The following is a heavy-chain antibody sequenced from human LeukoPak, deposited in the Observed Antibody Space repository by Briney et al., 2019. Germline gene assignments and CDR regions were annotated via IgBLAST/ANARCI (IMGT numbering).Heavy chain of an antibody. V-gene: IGHV3-21*01. D-gene: IGHD6-13*01. J-gene: IGHJ1*01. CDR3: ARGPRNSSSYQYFQH. Sequence: GGSLRLSCAASRFTFPSYSMNGGRQAPGEGLEWVSSISSSSGYIYYADSVKGRFTISRDNAKNSLYLQMSSLKDEDTAIYYCARGPRNSSSYQYFQHWGQGALVTVSS. CDR2: ISSSSGYI. CDR1: RFTFPSYS.